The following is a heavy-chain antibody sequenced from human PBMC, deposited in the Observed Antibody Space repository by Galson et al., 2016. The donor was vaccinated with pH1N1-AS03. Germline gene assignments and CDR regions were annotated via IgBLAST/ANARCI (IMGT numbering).Heavy chain of an antibody. CDR3: AHGPYWFDP. CDR2: IYWDDDK. CDR1: GFSLSTSGVG. V-gene: IGHV2-5*02. J-gene: IGHJ5*02. Sequence: PALVKPTQTLTLTCTFSGFSLSTSGVGVGWIRQPPGKALERLALIYWDDDKRYSPSLKSRLTITKDTSKNQVVLTMTNMDPVDTATYYCAHGPYWFDPWGQGTLVTVSS.